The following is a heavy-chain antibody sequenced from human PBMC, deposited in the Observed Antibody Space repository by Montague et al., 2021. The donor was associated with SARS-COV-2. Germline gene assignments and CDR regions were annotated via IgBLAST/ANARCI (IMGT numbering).Heavy chain of an antibody. CDR3: VRVSWYYYGSGAFDY. Sequence: SETLSLTCTVSGRSIISTSSYWGWIRQPPGGGLEWIGSISHRENTFYNPSLMSPVTISVDTSKNQFSLKMISVTAADTGIYYCVRVSWYYYGSGAFDYWGQGTLVTVSA. V-gene: IGHV4-39*07. CDR2: ISHRENT. J-gene: IGHJ4*02. D-gene: IGHD3-10*01. CDR1: GRSIISTSSY.